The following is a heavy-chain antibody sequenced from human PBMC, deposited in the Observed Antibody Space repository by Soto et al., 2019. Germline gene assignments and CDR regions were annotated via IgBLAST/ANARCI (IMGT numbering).Heavy chain of an antibody. V-gene: IGHV4-30-4*01. Sequence: SETLSLTCTVSGGSISSGDYYWSWIRQPPGKGLEWIGYIYYSGSTYYNPSLKSRVTISVDTSKNQFSLKLSSVTAADTAVYYCARAPVMGISDYWGQGTPVTVSS. CDR3: ARAPVMGISDY. CDR1: GGSISSGDYY. D-gene: IGHD1-20*01. CDR2: IYYSGST. J-gene: IGHJ4*02.